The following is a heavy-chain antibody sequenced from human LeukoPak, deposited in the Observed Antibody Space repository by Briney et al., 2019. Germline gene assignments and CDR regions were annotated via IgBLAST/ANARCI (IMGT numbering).Heavy chain of an antibody. Sequence: GGSLRLSCAASGFTFSSYAMHWVRQAPGKGLEWVSVISYDGSNKYYADSVKGRFTISRDSFKNTLYLQMNSLRPEDTAVYDCAKEGDYYGSGSYRDGFDIWGQGTRATVSS. CDR3: AKEGDYYGSGSYRDGFDI. CDR1: GFTFSSYA. J-gene: IGHJ3*02. V-gene: IGHV3-30*04. D-gene: IGHD3-10*01. CDR2: ISYDGSNK.